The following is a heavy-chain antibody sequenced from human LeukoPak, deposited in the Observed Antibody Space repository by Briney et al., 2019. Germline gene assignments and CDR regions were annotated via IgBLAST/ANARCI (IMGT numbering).Heavy chain of an antibody. Sequence: GGSLRLSCAVSGFTFSDHFLDWVRQAPGKGLEWVGRSRNKAKSYTTEYAASVKGRFTISRDNSKNSLYLQMNSLEAEDTAVYYCVSVGCFSGSDYLDYWGQGTLVTASS. D-gene: IGHD3-10*01. CDR3: VSVGCFSGSDYLDY. J-gene: IGHJ4*02. V-gene: IGHV3-72*01. CDR1: GFTFSDHF. CDR2: SRNKAKSYTT.